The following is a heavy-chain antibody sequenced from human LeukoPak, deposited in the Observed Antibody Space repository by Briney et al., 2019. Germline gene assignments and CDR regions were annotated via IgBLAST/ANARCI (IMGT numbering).Heavy chain of an antibody. CDR2: ISSSSSYI. Sequence: GGSLRLSCAASGFTFSSYSMNWVRQAPGKGLEWVSSISSSSSYIYYADSVKGRFTISRDNAKNSLYLQMNSLRAEDTAVYCCARDVTRYYYYYMDVWGKGTTVTVSS. CDR3: ARDVTRYYYYYMDV. V-gene: IGHV3-21*01. D-gene: IGHD2-21*02. CDR1: GFTFSSYS. J-gene: IGHJ6*03.